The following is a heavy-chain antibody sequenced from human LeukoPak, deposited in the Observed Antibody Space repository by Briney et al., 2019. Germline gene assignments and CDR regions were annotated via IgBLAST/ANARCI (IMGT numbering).Heavy chain of an antibody. J-gene: IGHJ4*02. D-gene: IGHD6-19*01. CDR2: ISSSSSYI. CDR1: GFTFSSYS. CDR3: ARDQPIAVAGYFDY. V-gene: IGHV3-21*01. Sequence: GGSLRLSCAASGFTFSSYSMNWVRQAPGKGLEWVSSISSSSSYIYYADSVKGRFTISRDNAKNSLYLQMNSLRAEDTAVYYCARDQPIAVAGYFDYCGQGTLVTVSS.